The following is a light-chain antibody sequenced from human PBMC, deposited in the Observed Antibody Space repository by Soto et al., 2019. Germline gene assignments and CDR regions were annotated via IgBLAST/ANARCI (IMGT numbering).Light chain of an antibody. J-gene: IGKJ2*01. CDR3: QQHNSSPYT. Sequence: DIQMTQSPSTLSASVGDRVTITCRASQRIGDWLAWYQQKPGKAPKLLIYKASSLESGVSSRFSGSGSGTEFTLTISGLQPDDFATSYCQQHNSSPYTFGQGTKL. CDR1: QRIGDW. V-gene: IGKV1-5*03. CDR2: KAS.